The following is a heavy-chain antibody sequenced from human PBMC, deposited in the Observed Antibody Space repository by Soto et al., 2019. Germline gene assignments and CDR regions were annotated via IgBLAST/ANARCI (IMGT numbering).Heavy chain of an antibody. D-gene: IGHD1-1*01. CDR1: GFTFSNAW. Sequence: EVQLVESGGGLVKPGGSLRLSCAASGFTFSNAWMNWVRQAPGKGLEWVGRIKSKTDGGTTDYAAPVKGRFTISRDDSKNTLYLQMNSLKTDDTAVYYCTTDLPVFTLTHDGGPGTLVTVSS. V-gene: IGHV3-15*07. CDR2: IKSKTDGGTT. CDR3: TTDLPVFTLTHD. J-gene: IGHJ4*02.